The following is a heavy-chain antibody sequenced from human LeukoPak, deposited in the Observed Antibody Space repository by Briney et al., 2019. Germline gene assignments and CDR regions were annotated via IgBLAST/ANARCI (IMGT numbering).Heavy chain of an antibody. V-gene: IGHV4-59*08. Sequence: SETLSLTCTVSGGSISSYYWSWIRQPPGKGLEWIGYIYYSGSTNYNPSLKSRVTISVDTSKNQFSLKLGSVTAADTAVYYCARMGGYSSGWYAEYFQHWGQGTLVTVSS. CDR1: GGSISSYY. CDR2: IYYSGST. D-gene: IGHD6-19*01. J-gene: IGHJ1*01. CDR3: ARMGGYSSGWYAEYFQH.